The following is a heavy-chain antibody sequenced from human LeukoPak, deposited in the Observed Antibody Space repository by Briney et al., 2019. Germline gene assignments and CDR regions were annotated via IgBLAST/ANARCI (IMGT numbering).Heavy chain of an antibody. CDR2: IKQDGSEK. CDR1: GFIFSTYW. Sequence: GGSLRLSCTASGFIFSTYWMSWVRQAPGKGLEWVANIKQDGSEKYYVDSVKGRFTISRDNAKNSLYLQMNSLRAEDTAVYYCARANWGLTHFDYWGQGTLVTVSS. D-gene: IGHD3-16*01. V-gene: IGHV3-7*01. J-gene: IGHJ4*02. CDR3: ARANWGLTHFDY.